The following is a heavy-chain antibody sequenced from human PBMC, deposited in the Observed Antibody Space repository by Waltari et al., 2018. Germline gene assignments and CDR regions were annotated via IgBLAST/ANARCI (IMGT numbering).Heavy chain of an antibody. J-gene: IGHJ4*02. CDR2: ISGSGGST. V-gene: IGHV3-23*01. D-gene: IGHD2-15*01. Sequence: EVQLLESGGGLVQPGGSLRLSCAASGFTFSSSAMTLVRLAPGKGLEWVSAISGSGGSTYYADSVKGRFTISRDNSKNTLYLQMNSLRAEDTAVYYCAKDSGGWLQSRYFDYWGQGTLVTVSS. CDR1: GFTFSSSA. CDR3: AKDSGGWLQSRYFDY.